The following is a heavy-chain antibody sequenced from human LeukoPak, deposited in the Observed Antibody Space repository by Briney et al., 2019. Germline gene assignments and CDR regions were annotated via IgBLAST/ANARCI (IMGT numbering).Heavy chain of an antibody. V-gene: IGHV1-2*02. D-gene: IGHD2/OR15-2a*01. CDR3: VREGEGPLSKDFDY. J-gene: IGHJ4*02. Sequence: GASMKVSCKSSGLTFTDHYIHWVRQGPGQGLEWMGYIGPHSTFTSSPQEFQGRVTMTRDASMSTAYMELTRLTSDDTAVYYCVREGEGPLSKDFDYWGQGTLVTVSS. CDR2: IGPHSTFT. CDR1: GLTFTDHY.